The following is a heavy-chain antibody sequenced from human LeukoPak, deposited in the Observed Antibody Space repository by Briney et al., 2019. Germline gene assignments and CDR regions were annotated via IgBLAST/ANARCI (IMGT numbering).Heavy chain of an antibody. V-gene: IGHV4-61*08. D-gene: IGHD5-24*01. CDR2: IAFSGST. Sequence: PSETLSLTCTVSGGSISSGDYYWSWIRQHPGKGLEWIGSIAFSGSTYYNPSLKSRVTISVDTSKNQFSLKLSSVTAADTAVYYCARDKEMATNKGDYYYYGMDVWGQGTTVTVSS. J-gene: IGHJ6*02. CDR3: ARDKEMATNKGDYYYYGMDV. CDR1: GGSISSGDYY.